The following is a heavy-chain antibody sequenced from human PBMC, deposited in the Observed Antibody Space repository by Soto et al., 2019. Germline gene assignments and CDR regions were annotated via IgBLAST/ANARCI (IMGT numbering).Heavy chain of an antibody. CDR1: GGSISSSSYY. V-gene: IGHV4-39*01. CDR3: ARLPPRWLTLDY. CDR2: IYYSGST. D-gene: IGHD6-19*01. Sequence: QLQLQESGPGLVMPSETLSLTCTVSGGSISSSSYYWGWIRQPPGKGLEWIGSIYYSGSTYYNPSLKSRVTISVATSKNQFSLTLSSVTAADTAVYYCARLPPRWLTLDYWGQGTLVTVSS. J-gene: IGHJ4*02.